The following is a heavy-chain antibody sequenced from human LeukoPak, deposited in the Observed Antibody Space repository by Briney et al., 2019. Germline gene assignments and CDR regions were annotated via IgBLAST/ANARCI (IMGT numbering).Heavy chain of an antibody. V-gene: IGHV3-23*01. CDR3: AKAGNYDFWSGYYLYYFDY. CDR1: GFTFSNYA. Sequence: GGSLRLSCAASGFTFSNYAMSWVRQAPGKGLEWVSAISGSGGSTYYADSVKGRFTISRDNSKNTLYLQMNSLRAEDTAVYYCAKAGNYDFWSGYYLYYFDYWGQGTLVTVSS. J-gene: IGHJ4*02. D-gene: IGHD3-3*01. CDR2: ISGSGGST.